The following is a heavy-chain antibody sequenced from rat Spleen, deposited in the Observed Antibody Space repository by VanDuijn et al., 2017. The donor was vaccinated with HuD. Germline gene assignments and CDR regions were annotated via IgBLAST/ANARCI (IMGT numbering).Heavy chain of an antibody. CDR1: GFIFSRSA. CDR2: ITNTGGST. Sequence: EVRLVESGGGLVRPGGSLKVSCAASGFIFSRSAMAWVRQAPTKGLEWVASITNTGGSTYYPDSVKGRFTISRDNAKSTLYLQMNSLMSEDTATYYCTRIKGGNNYDYVMDAWGQGASVTVSS. J-gene: IGHJ4*01. CDR3: TRIKGGNNYDYVMDA. V-gene: IGHV5-46*01. D-gene: IGHD1-10*01.